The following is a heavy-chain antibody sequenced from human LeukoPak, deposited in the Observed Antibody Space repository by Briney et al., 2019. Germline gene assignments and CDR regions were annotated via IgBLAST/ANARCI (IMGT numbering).Heavy chain of an antibody. Sequence: SETLSLTCTVSGGSISSYYWSWIRQPAGKGLEWIGRIYTSGSTNYNPSLKSRVTISVDTSKNQFSLKLSSVTAADTAVYYCARGLWRSSWYKDAFDIWGQGTMVTVSS. J-gene: IGHJ3*02. V-gene: IGHV4-4*07. CDR3: ARGLWRSSWYKDAFDI. CDR2: IYTSGST. D-gene: IGHD6-13*01. CDR1: GGSISSYY.